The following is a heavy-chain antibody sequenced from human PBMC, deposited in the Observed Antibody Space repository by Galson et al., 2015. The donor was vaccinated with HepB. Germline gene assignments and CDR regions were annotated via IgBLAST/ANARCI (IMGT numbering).Heavy chain of an antibody. D-gene: IGHD5-18*01. CDR1: GFTFSGSA. CDR2: IRSKANSYAT. J-gene: IGHJ4*02. CDR3: TRLAMD. V-gene: IGHV3-73*01. Sequence: SLRLSCAASGFTFSGSAMHWVHQASGKGLEWVGRIRSKANSYATAYAASVKGRFTISRDDSKNTAYLQMNSLKTEDTAVYYCTRLAMDWGQGTLVTVSS.